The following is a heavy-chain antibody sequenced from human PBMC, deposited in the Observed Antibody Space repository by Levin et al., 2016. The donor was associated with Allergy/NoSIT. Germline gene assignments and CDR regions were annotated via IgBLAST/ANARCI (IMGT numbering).Heavy chain of an antibody. CDR2: IKSKTDGGTT. J-gene: IGHJ5*02. D-gene: IGHD2-15*01. CDR3: TTEKTFPYCSGGSCYTYNWFDP. Sequence: VRQAPGKGLEWVGRIKSKTDGGTTDYAAPVKGRFTISRDDSKNTLYLQMNSLKTEDTAVYYCTTEKTFPYCSGGSCYTYNWFDPWGQGTLVTVSS. V-gene: IGHV3-15*01.